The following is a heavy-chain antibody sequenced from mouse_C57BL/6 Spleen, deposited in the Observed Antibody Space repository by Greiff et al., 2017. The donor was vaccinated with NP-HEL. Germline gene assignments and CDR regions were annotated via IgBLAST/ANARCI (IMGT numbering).Heavy chain of an antibody. CDR3: AVRDYGGAMDY. Sequence: QVQLQQPGAELVKPGASVKLSCKASGYTFTSYWMHWVKQRPGQGLEWIGMIHPNSGSTNYNEKFKSKATLTVDKSSSTAYMQLSSLTSEDSAVYYCAVRDYGGAMDYWGQGTSVTVSS. V-gene: IGHV1-64*01. CDR1: GYTFTSYW. J-gene: IGHJ4*01. CDR2: IHPNSGST. D-gene: IGHD2-4*01.